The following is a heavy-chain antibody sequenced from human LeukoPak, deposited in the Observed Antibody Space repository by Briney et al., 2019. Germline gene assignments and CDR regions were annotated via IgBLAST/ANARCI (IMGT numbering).Heavy chain of an antibody. Sequence: EXLKLSCKGSGYSFTSYWIGWVGQMPGKGVEWMGVMYPGDSDTRYSPSFQGHVTISPDKSISTAYLQWSSLKAPDTAMYFCARHTEMATIPYFFDYWGQGTLVTVSS. CDR3: ARHTEMATIPYFFDY. D-gene: IGHD5-24*01. CDR2: MYPGDSDT. CDR1: GYSFTSYW. V-gene: IGHV5-51*01. J-gene: IGHJ4*02.